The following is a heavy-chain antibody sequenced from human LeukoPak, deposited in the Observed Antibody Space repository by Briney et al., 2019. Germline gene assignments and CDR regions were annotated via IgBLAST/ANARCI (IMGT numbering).Heavy chain of an antibody. D-gene: IGHD6-19*01. CDR2: ISGSGGST. CDR1: GFTFSSYA. V-gene: IGHV3-23*01. Sequence: GGSLRLSCAASGFTFSSYAMSWVRQAPGKGLEWVSGISGSGGSTYYADSVKSRFTISRDNSKNTLYLQMNSLRADDTAVYYCAKAYSSGWYSFDYWGQGTLVTVS. CDR3: AKAYSSGWYSFDY. J-gene: IGHJ4*02.